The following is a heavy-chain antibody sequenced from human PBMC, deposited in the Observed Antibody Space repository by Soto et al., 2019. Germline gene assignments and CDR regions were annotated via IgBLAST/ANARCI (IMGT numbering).Heavy chain of an antibody. V-gene: IGHV3-30*18. CDR1: GFTFSSYG. Sequence: PGGSLRLSCAASGFTFSSYGMHWVRQAPGKGLEWVAVISYDGSNKYYADSVKGRFTISRDNSKNTLYLQMNSLRAEDTAVYYCAKDGSGSYFYYYGMDVWGQGTTVTVSS. CDR3: AKDGSGSYFYYYGMDV. D-gene: IGHD3-10*01. CDR2: ISYDGSNK. J-gene: IGHJ6*02.